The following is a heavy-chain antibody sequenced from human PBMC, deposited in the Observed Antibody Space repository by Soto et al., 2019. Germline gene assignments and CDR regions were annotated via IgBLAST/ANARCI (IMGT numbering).Heavy chain of an antibody. CDR2: INHGGST. D-gene: IGHD3-10*01. CDR1: GGSFTGYY. Sequence: QVQLQQWGAGLLKPSETLSLTCAVHGGSFTGYYWDWIRQPPGKGLEWIGEINHGGSTNYNPSLNSRFIISVDTSKNQFSLKLTAVTAAYTALYFCARSSFLRFGDIFHGLDVWGQGTTVTVSS. CDR3: ARSSFLRFGDIFHGLDV. V-gene: IGHV4-34*01. J-gene: IGHJ6*02.